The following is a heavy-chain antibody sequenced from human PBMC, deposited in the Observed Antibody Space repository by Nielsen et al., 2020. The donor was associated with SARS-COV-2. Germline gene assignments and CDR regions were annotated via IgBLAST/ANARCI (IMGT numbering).Heavy chain of an antibody. CDR2: IIPMFGTV. D-gene: IGHD3-16*02. Sequence: WVRQAPGQGLEWMGGIIPMFGTVNYAQKFQGRVTITADESTSTAYMELSSLRSEDTAVYYCARTKGALGELSLSGWFDPWGQGTLVTVSS. J-gene: IGHJ5*02. CDR3: ARTKGALGELSLSGWFDP. V-gene: IGHV1-69*01.